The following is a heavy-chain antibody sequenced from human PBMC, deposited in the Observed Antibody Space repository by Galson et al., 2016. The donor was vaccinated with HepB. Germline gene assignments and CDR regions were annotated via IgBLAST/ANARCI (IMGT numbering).Heavy chain of an antibody. D-gene: IGHD5-24*01. Sequence: SLRLSCAASGFSFSSYSMHWVRQAPGKGLEWVAVIWYDGRNEYYADSVKGRFTISRDNSKSMLNLQMNSLRVEDTAVYYCAREMATRQNYFDRWGQGALVTVSS. V-gene: IGHV3-33*01. CDR2: IWYDGRNE. J-gene: IGHJ4*02. CDR3: AREMATRQNYFDR. CDR1: GFSFSSYS.